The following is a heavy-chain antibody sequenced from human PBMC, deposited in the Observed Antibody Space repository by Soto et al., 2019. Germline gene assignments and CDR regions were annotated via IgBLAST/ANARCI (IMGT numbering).Heavy chain of an antibody. CDR1: GGSISSYY. Sequence: QVQLQESGPGLVKPSETLSLTCTVSGGSISSYYWSWIRQPPGKGLEWIGYIYYSGSTNYNPSLKSRVTIXXDXSXXQFSLKLSSVTAADTAVYYCARGMRWLQRDDAFDIWGQGTMVTVSS. J-gene: IGHJ3*02. V-gene: IGHV4-59*01. CDR3: ARGMRWLQRDDAFDI. CDR2: IYYSGST. D-gene: IGHD5-12*01.